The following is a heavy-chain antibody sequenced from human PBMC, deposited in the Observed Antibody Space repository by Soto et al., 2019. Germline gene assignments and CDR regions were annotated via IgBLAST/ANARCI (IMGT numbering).Heavy chain of an antibody. Sequence: SETLSLTGAVYGGSFSGYYWSWLRQPPRKGLEWIGEINHSGSPNYNPSLKSRVTISVDTSKNQFSLKMTSVTAADTAVYYCATANWSHHYFDPWGQGTLVTVSS. D-gene: IGHD1-1*01. CDR2: INHSGSP. CDR1: GGSFSGYY. CDR3: ATANWSHHYFDP. V-gene: IGHV4-34*01. J-gene: IGHJ5*02.